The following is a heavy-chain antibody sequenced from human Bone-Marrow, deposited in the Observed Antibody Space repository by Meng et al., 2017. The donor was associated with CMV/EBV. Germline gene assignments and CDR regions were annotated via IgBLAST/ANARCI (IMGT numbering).Heavy chain of an antibody. D-gene: IGHD1-26*01. CDR3: ATTLSRDQSRGWGWFDP. Sequence: SETLSLTCTVSGGSVSRSVYYWGWIRQPPGKGLEWIGNVYYSGSTYSNPSLKSRVTISVDTSKNQFSLKLSSVTAADTAVYYCATTLSRDQSRGWGWFDPWGQGTLVTISS. CDR2: VYYSGST. V-gene: IGHV4-39*01. CDR1: GGSVSRSVYY. J-gene: IGHJ5*02.